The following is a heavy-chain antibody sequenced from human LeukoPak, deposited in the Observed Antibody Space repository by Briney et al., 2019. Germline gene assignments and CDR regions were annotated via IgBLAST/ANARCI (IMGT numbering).Heavy chain of an antibody. J-gene: IGHJ4*02. V-gene: IGHV4-59*08. Sequence: SETLSLTCTVSGGSINTYSWTWIRQPPGKGLDWIGYIYYDGRTDYNPSLTSRVTISVDTSKNQFSLKLSSVTAANTAVYYSAKVQSSGKGDRFDYWGQGALVSVSS. CDR1: GGSINTYS. D-gene: IGHD3-22*01. CDR2: IYYDGRT. CDR3: AKVQSSGKGDRFDY.